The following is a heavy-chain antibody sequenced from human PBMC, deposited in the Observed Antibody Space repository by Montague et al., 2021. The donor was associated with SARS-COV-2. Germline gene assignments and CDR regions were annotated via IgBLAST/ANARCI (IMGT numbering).Heavy chain of an antibody. CDR1: GGSFSGYY. CDR3: ARGPKAAGKAFYYYYGMDV. D-gene: IGHD6-13*01. V-gene: IGHV4-34*01. CDR2: INHSGST. Sequence: SETLSLTCAVYGGSFSGYYWSWIRQPPGKGLEWIGEINHSGSTNCNPSLKSRVTISVDTSKNQFSLKLSSVTAADTAVYYCARGPKAAGKAFYYYYGMDVWGQGTTVTVSS. J-gene: IGHJ6*02.